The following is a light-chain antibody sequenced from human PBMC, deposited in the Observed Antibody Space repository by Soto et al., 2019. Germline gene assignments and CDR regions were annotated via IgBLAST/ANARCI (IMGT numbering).Light chain of an antibody. CDR2: DAS. Sequence: DIQMTQSPSTLSASVGDRVTITCRASQSISSYLAWYQQKPGKAPKLLIYDASKLESGVPSRFSGSGSGTEFTLAIASLQHDDFATYYCQQYNTYSSTFGQGTKVDIK. J-gene: IGKJ2*01. CDR1: QSISSY. V-gene: IGKV1-5*01. CDR3: QQYNTYSST.